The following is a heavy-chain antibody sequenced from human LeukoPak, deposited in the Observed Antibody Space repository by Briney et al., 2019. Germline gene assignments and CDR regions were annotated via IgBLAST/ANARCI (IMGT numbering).Heavy chain of an antibody. CDR1: GFSFSSYG. CDR2: IWYDGSNK. CDR3: ARAAGESYFDY. Sequence: PGGSLRLSCAASGFSFSSYGIQWVRQAPGKGLEWVAGIWYDGSNKYYADSVKGRFTISRDNSKNTLYPQMNSLRAEDTAVYYCARAAGESYFDYWGQGTLVTVSS. J-gene: IGHJ4*02. V-gene: IGHV3-33*01. D-gene: IGHD3-10*01.